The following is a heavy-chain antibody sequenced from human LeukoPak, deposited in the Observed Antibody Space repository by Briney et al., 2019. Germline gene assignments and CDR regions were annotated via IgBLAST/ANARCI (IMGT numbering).Heavy chain of an antibody. V-gene: IGHV3-53*01. Sequence: GGSLRLSCAASGFTVSSNYMSWVRQAPGKGLEWVSVIYSGGSTYYADSVKGRFTISRDNSKNTLYLQMNSLRAEDTAVYYCARARGVLRYFDWPYYFDYWGQGTLVTVSS. CDR3: ARARGVLRYFDWPYYFDY. CDR1: GFTVSSNY. D-gene: IGHD3-9*01. CDR2: IYSGGST. J-gene: IGHJ4*02.